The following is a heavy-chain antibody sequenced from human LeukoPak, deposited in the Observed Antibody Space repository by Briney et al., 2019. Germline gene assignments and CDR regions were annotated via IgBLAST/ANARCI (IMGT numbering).Heavy chain of an antibody. J-gene: IGHJ4*02. V-gene: IGHV1-18*01. CDR1: GYTFTSYG. CDR3: VREMAVVIPATLTPYDY. CDR2: ISAYNGNA. D-gene: IGHD2-2*01. Sequence: ASVKVSCKASGYTFTSYGITWVRQAPGQGLEWLGWISAYNGNAHYAQKFQGRVALTTDTATSTVYMELRTLRSDDTAVYYCVREMAVVIPATLTPYDYWGQGTLVTVSS.